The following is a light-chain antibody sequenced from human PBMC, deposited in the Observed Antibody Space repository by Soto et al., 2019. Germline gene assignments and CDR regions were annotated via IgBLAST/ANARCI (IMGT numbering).Light chain of an antibody. V-gene: IGLV3-1*01. Sequence: SYELTQPPSVSVSPGQTASITCSGDKLGDRYACWYQQKPGQSPVLVIYQDNKRPSGIPERFSGSNSGNTATLTISGTQAMDEADSYCQAWGSSTGVFGGGTKVTVL. CDR3: QAWGSSTGV. CDR2: QDN. J-gene: IGLJ3*02. CDR1: KLGDRY.